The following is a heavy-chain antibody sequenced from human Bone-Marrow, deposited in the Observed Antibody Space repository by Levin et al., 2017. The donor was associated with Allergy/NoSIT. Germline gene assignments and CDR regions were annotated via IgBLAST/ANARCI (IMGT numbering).Heavy chain of an antibody. D-gene: IGHD3-3*01. V-gene: IGHV3-30*18. CDR1: GFTFSSYG. CDR3: AKDEYYDFWSGYYRSYYYYGMDV. Sequence: PGGSLRLSCAASGFTFSSYGMHWVRQAPGKGLEWVAVISYDGSNKYYADSVKGRFTISRDNSKNTLYLQMNSLRAEDTAVYYCAKDEYYDFWSGYYRSYYYYGMDVWGQGTTVTVSS. CDR2: ISYDGSNK. J-gene: IGHJ6*02.